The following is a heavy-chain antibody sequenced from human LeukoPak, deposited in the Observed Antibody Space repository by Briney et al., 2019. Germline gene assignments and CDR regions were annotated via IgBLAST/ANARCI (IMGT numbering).Heavy chain of an antibody. CDR1: GGSISSGGYY. CDR3: ARQPTGDHPFDY. CDR2: IYHSGST. D-gene: IGHD7-27*01. Sequence: PSQTLSLTCTVSGGSISSGGYYWSWIRQPPGKGLEWIGYIYHSGSTYYNPSLKSRVTISVDTSKNQFSLKLSSVTAADTAVYYCARQPTGDHPFDYWGQGTLVTVSS. V-gene: IGHV4-30-2*05. J-gene: IGHJ4*02.